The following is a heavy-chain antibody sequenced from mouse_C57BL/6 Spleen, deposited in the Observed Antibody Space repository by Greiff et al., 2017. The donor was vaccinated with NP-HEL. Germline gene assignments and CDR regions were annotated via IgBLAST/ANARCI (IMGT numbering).Heavy chain of an antibody. D-gene: IGHD2-4*01. J-gene: IGHJ4*01. V-gene: IGHV1-26*01. Sequence: EVQLQQSGPELVKPGASVKISCKASGYTFTDYYMNWVKQSHGKSLEWIGDINPNNGGTSYNQKFKGKATLTVDKSSSTAYMELRSLTSEDSAVYYCARRGVMGLRQGYAMDYWGQGTSVTVSS. CDR2: INPNNGGT. CDR1: GYTFTDYY. CDR3: ARRGVMGLRQGYAMDY.